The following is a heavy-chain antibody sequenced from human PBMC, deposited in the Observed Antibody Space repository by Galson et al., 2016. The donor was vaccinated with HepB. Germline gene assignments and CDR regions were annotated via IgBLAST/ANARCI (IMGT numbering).Heavy chain of an antibody. V-gene: IGHV6-1*01. Sequence: CAISGDSVSSNSAVWNWIRQSPSRGLEWLGRTFYKSKWYNDYAVSVKSRITVNADTSKNQFSLHLTSVTPDDTAVYYCTRGLEYSSGWYYFYHWGQGTLVTVSS. D-gene: IGHD6-19*01. CDR3: TRGLEYSSGWYYFYH. CDR2: TFYKSKWYN. J-gene: IGHJ4*02. CDR1: GDSVSSNSAV.